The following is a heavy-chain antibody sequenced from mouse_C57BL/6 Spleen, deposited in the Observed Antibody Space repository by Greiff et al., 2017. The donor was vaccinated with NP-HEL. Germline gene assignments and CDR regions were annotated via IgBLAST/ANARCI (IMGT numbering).Heavy chain of an antibody. CDR1: GYSITSGYY. CDR2: ISYDGSN. V-gene: IGHV3-6*01. J-gene: IGHJ2*01. D-gene: IGHD2-3*01. Sequence: ESGPGLVKPSQSLSLTCSVTGYSITSGYYWNWIRQFPGNKLEWMGYISYDGSNNYNPSLKNRISITRDTSKNQFFLKLNSVTTEDTATYYCARDEDGYYVGYWGQGTTLTVSS. CDR3: ARDEDGYYVGY.